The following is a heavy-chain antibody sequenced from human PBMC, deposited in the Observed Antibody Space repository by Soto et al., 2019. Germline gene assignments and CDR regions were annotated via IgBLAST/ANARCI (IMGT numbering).Heavy chain of an antibody. CDR3: AREAGSSSWYDENYYGMDV. D-gene: IGHD6-13*01. CDR2: IYYSGST. CDR1: GGSISSYY. V-gene: IGHV4-59*01. J-gene: IGHJ6*02. Sequence: PSETLSLTCTVSGGSISSYYWSWIRQPPGKGLEWIGYIYYSGSTNYNPSLKSRVTISVDTSKNQFSLKLSSVTAADTAVYYCAREAGSSSWYDENYYGMDVWGQGTTVTVSS.